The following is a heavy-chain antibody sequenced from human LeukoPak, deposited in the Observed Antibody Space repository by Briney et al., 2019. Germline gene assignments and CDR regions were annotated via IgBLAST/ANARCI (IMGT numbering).Heavy chain of an antibody. CDR3: ARHGHCTNGVCYSNYYYYMDV. Sequence: PGESLKISCKGSGYSFTSYWIGWVRQMPGKGLEWMGIIYPDDSDTRYSPSFEGQVIISVDKSISTAYLRWSSLKASDTATYYCARHGHCTNGVCYSNYYYYMDVWGKGTTVTVSS. D-gene: IGHD2-8*01. V-gene: IGHV5-51*01. CDR1: GYSFTSYW. CDR2: IYPDDSDT. J-gene: IGHJ6*03.